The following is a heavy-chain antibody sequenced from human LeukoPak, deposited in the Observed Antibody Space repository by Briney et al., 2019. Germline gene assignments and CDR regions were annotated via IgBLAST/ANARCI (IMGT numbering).Heavy chain of an antibody. CDR2: ISSSSSYI. CDR1: GFTFSSYS. J-gene: IGHJ4*02. Sequence: PGGSLRLSCAASGFTFSSYSMNWIRQAPGKGLEWVSSISSSSSYIYYADSVKGRFTISRDNAKNSLYLQMNSLRAEDTAVYYCAREKRNGNPFDYWGQGTLVTVSS. V-gene: IGHV3-21*01. D-gene: IGHD4-23*01. CDR3: AREKRNGNPFDY.